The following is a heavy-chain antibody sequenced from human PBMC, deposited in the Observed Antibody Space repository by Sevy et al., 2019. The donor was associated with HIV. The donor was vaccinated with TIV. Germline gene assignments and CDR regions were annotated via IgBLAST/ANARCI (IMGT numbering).Heavy chain of an antibody. CDR2: ISNDGSNK. CDR1: GFTLSNHV. CDR3: AREYYFDY. J-gene: IGHJ4*02. V-gene: IGHV3-30-3*01. Sequence: GGSLRPSCAASGFTLSNHVMQWVRQAPGKGLEWVALISNDGSNKYYADSVKGRFTISRDNSKNTLYLQMNSLRGEDTAVYYCAREYYFDYWGQGTLVTVSS.